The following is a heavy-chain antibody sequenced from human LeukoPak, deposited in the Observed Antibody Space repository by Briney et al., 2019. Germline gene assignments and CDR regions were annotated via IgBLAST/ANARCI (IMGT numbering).Heavy chain of an antibody. Sequence: GGSLRLSCAASGFTFSSYEMNWVRQAPGKGLEWVANIKEDGSEKYYVDSVKGRFTISRDNAKNSLCLQMNSLRAEDTAIYYCVRSGGYWGQGTLVTVSS. CDR1: GFTFSSYE. D-gene: IGHD1-26*01. J-gene: IGHJ4*02. V-gene: IGHV3-7*05. CDR2: IKEDGSEK. CDR3: VRSGGY.